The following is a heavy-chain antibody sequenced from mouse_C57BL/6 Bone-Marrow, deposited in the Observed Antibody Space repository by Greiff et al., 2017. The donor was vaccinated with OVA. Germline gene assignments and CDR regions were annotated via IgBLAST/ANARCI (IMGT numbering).Heavy chain of an antibody. D-gene: IGHD2-4*01. CDR3: AREGLRLAMDY. V-gene: IGHV5-17*01. CDR1: GFTFRDYG. J-gene: IGHJ4*01. CDR2: ISSGSSTI. Sequence: EVHLVESGGGLVKPGGSLKLSCAASGFTFRDYGMHWVRQAPEKGLEWVAYISSGSSTIYYADTVQGRFTISRDNAKNTLFLQMTRLRSEDTAMYYCAREGLRLAMDYWGQGTSVTVSS.